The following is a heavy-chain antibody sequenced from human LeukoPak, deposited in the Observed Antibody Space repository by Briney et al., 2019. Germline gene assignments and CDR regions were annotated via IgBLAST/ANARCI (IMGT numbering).Heavy chain of an antibody. V-gene: IGHV1-18*01. Sequence: ASVKVSCKASGYTFTSYGINWVRQAPGQGLEWMGWISGYNGNTNYAQKLQVRVTMTTDTSTTTAYMELRRLRSDDTAVYYCARDLVPKNTIFGLRYYYMDVWGKGTTVTVSS. D-gene: IGHD3-3*01. CDR1: GYTFTSYG. CDR3: ARDLVPKNTIFGLRYYYMDV. J-gene: IGHJ6*03. CDR2: ISGYNGNT.